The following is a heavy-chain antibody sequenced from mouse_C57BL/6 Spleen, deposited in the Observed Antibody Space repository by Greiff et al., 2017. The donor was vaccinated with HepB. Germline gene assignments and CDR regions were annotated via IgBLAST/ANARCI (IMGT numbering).Heavy chain of an antibody. Sequence: VHLVESGPELVKPGASVKISCKASGYAFSSSWMNWVKQRPGKGLEWIGRIYPGDGDTNYNGKFKGKATLTADKSSSTAYMQLSSLTSEDSAVYFCARAGTRDAMDYWGQGTSVTVSS. CDR1: GYAFSSSW. V-gene: IGHV1-82*01. CDR3: ARAGTRDAMDY. CDR2: IYPGDGDT. J-gene: IGHJ4*01. D-gene: IGHD4-1*01.